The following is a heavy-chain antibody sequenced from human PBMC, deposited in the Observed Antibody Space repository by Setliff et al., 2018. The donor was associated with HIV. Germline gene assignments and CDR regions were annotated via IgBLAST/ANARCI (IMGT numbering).Heavy chain of an antibody. CDR3: ARHHSSSWFVWFDF. CDR2: IYFTRST. D-gene: IGHD6-13*01. V-gene: IGHV4-61*02. Sequence: SETLSLTCSVSGVSGGSITSGSYYYNWIRQPAGKGLEWIGCIYFTRSTHYNPSLKSRVTMSLDASMNQFSLSLSSVTAADTAVYYCARHHSSSWFVWFDFWGQGTLVTVSS. CDR1: GGSITSGSYY. J-gene: IGHJ4*02.